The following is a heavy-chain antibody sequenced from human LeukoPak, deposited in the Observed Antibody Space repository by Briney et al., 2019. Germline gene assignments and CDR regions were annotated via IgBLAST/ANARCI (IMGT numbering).Heavy chain of an antibody. J-gene: IGHJ4*02. V-gene: IGHV4-38-2*01. CDR2: ISNSGDT. Sequence: SDTLSLTCAVSGYSISSGYYWGRIRQPPGEGLEWIGAISNSGDTYYKPSLKSRLIISLDTFKNHFSLSLISVTAADTAVYYCARAPGSGWSDWGRGTLVTVSS. CDR3: ARAPGSGWSD. D-gene: IGHD6-19*01. CDR1: GYSISSGYY.